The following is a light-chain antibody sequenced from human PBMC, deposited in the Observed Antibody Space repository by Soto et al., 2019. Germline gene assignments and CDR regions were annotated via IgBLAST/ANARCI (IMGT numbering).Light chain of an antibody. V-gene: IGKV3-15*01. Sequence: EIVLTQSPATLSVSPGERVTLSCRASQSVSDNLAWYQQKPGQAPRHLIYGASIRATGISARFSGSGSGTEFTLTISSLQSEDFAVYYCQQYNNWPPLTFGGGTKVEIK. CDR3: QQYNNWPPLT. CDR2: GAS. CDR1: QSVSDN. J-gene: IGKJ4*01.